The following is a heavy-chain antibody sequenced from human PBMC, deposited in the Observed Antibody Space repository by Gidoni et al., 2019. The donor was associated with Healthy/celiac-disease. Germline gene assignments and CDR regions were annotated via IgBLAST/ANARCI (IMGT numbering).Heavy chain of an antibody. J-gene: IGHJ6*03. CDR2: IKSKTDGGTT. D-gene: IGHD3-3*01. CDR3: NTLTHNYDLWSGYWDYYYYYMDV. Sequence: TFRNAWMNWVRQAPGKGLEWVGRIKSKTDGGTTDYAAPVKGRFTISRDDSKNTLYLQMNSLKTEDTAVYYCNTLTHNYDLWSGYWDYYYYYMDVWGKGTTVTVSS. CDR1: TFRNAW. V-gene: IGHV3-15*07.